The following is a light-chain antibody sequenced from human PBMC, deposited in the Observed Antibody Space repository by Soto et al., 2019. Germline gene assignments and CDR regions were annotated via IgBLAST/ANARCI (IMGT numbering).Light chain of an antibody. Sequence: DIPLTQSPSLRSASLGDRVTITCRASQAISTYLAWYQQASGKAPKLLISAASTLQRGVPSRFSGSGSGTQFTLTISSLQPEDFATYYCQQSYSFPRTFGQGTKVDIK. J-gene: IGKJ1*01. CDR3: QQSYSFPRT. CDR2: AAS. V-gene: IGKV1-9*01. CDR1: QAISTY.